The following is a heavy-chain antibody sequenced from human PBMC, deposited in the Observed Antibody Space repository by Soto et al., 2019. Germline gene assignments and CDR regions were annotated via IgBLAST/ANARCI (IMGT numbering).Heavy chain of an antibody. V-gene: IGHV3-74*01. CDR1: GFTFNSYW. J-gene: IGHJ4*02. Sequence: EVQLVESGGGLVQPGGSLRLSCAASGFTFNSYWMQWVRHAPGKGLEWVSRIDGDEDSTTNYADSVKGRFTITRDNVKNTLYLQMNRRIAEATAVYYCVRDSHGDYWGQGTLVTVSS. CDR3: VRDSHGDY. CDR2: IDGDEDSTT.